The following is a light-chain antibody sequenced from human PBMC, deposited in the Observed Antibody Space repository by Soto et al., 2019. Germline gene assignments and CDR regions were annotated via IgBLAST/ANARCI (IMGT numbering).Light chain of an antibody. J-gene: IGKJ1*01. CDR3: QQTYITPLT. V-gene: IGKV1-39*01. CDR1: QSIASY. Sequence: DIQMTQSPSSLSASVQNRVIITCRTSQSIASYLNWYQQKPGKAPRLLIYAASSLQSGVPSRFRGSGSGTDFTLTISSLQLEDFATYYCQQTYITPLTFGQGTKEEIE. CDR2: AAS.